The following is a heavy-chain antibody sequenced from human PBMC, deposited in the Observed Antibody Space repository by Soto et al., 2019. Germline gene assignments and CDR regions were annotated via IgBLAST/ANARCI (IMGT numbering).Heavy chain of an antibody. V-gene: IGHV4-61*08. D-gene: IGHD2-15*01. CDR3: AREDRGYGMDV. Sequence: SETLSLTCTVSGGSISSGGYYWSWIRQHPGKGLEWIGYICYSGSTNYNPSLKSRVTMSVDTSKNQFSLKLSSVTAADTAVYYCAREDRGYGMDVWGQGTTVTVSS. J-gene: IGHJ6*02. CDR2: ICYSGST. CDR1: GGSISSGGYY.